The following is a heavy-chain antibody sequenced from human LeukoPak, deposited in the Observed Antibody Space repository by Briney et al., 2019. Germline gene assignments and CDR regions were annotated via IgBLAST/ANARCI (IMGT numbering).Heavy chain of an antibody. CDR3: ARLPDYGDYVSKYYFDY. J-gene: IGHJ4*02. D-gene: IGHD4-17*01. CDR2: ISYGGRT. V-gene: IGHV4-31*03. Sequence: SETLSLTCSVSGGSINSGGYYWSWIRQHPGKGLEWLGYISYGGRTFYNPSLRSRVIISVDTSKNQFSLRLSSVTAADTAVYYCARLPDYGDYVSKYYFDYWGQGTLVTVSS. CDR1: GGSINSGGYY.